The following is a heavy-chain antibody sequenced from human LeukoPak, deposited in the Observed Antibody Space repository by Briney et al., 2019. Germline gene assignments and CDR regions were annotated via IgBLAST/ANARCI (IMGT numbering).Heavy chain of an antibody. J-gene: IGHJ3*02. CDR1: GFTFSTYA. V-gene: IGHV3-30*04. Sequence: SGGSLRLSCVASGFTFSTYAIHWVRQAPGKGLEWVAVVSKDGNTKYYADSVKGRFTISRDNSKNTVYLQMNSLRAEDTSVYYCARGIQPPKYYGSGSDTFDIWGQGTMSPSLQ. D-gene: IGHD3-10*01. CDR2: VSKDGNTK. CDR3: ARGIQPPKYYGSGSDTFDI.